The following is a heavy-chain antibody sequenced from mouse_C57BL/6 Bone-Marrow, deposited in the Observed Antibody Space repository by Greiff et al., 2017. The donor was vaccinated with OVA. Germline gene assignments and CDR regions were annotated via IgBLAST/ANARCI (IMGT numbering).Heavy chain of an antibody. Sequence: LQQSGAELVRPGSSVKLSCKDSYFAFMASAMHWVKQRPGHGLEWIGSITTYSDATEYSANFKGKATLTANTSSSTAYMELSSLTSEDSAVYYCARPSLTGTDYYAMDYWGQGTSVTVSS. D-gene: IGHD4-1*01. V-gene: IGHV1-49*01. CDR2: ITTYSDAT. CDR1: YFAFMASA. J-gene: IGHJ4*01. CDR3: ARPSLTGTDYYAMDY.